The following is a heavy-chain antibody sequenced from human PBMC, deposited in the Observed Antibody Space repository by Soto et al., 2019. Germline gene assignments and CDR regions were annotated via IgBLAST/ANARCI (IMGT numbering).Heavy chain of an antibody. D-gene: IGHD6-6*01. V-gene: IGHV1-69*13. J-gene: IGHJ6*02. CDR1: GGSFSSYA. Sequence: SVKVSCKASGGSFSSYAISWVRQAPGQGLEWMGGIIPIFGTANYAQKLQGRVTITADESTSTAYMELSRLRSEDTAVYYCACVGPSKAARQPSYYGMDVWGQGTTVTVSS. CDR2: IIPIFGTA. CDR3: ACVGPSKAARQPSYYGMDV.